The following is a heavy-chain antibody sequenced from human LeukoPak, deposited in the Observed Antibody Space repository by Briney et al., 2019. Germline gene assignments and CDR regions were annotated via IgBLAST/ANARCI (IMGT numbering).Heavy chain of an antibody. D-gene: IGHD6-13*01. CDR3: AKGHFFVSVAGEI. J-gene: IGHJ4*02. V-gene: IGHV3-23*01. CDR2: ISGSGGST. CDR1: GFTFSSYA. Sequence: GGSLRLSCAASGFTFSSYAMTWVRQAPGKGLDWVSAISGSGGSTYYADSVKGRFTISRDNSKNTLYLQMNSLRAEDTAVYYCAKGHFFVSVAGEIWGQGTLVTVSS.